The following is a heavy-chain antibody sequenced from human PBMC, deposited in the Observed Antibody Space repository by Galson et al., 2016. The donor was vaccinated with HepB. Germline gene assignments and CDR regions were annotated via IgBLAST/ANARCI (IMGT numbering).Heavy chain of an antibody. Sequence: SLRLSCAASGFTFSGYSMNWVRQAPGKGLEWVSSISSSGTYIYYADSVKGRFTVSRDNAKNSLYLQVDSLRAEDTAFYYCARALGSQKSGHDSWGQGTLVTVSS. J-gene: IGHJ4*02. D-gene: IGHD3-16*01. CDR3: ARALGSQKSGHDS. CDR2: ISSSGTYI. V-gene: IGHV3-21*01. CDR1: GFTFSGYS.